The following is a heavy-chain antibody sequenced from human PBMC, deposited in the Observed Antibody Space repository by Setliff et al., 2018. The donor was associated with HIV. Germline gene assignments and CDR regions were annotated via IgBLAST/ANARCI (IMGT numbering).Heavy chain of an antibody. Sequence: RASVKVSCKASGYTFNIFAINWVRQAPGQGLEWMGWINTKTAYPMYARDFTGHFGFSLDTSRTTAFLQINSLKAGDTAMYYCAKVGDNADGLDYWGQGTMVTVSS. V-gene: IGHV7-4-1*02. CDR2: INTKTAYP. D-gene: IGHD3-16*01. CDR3: AKVGDNADGLDY. J-gene: IGHJ4*02. CDR1: GYTFNIFA.